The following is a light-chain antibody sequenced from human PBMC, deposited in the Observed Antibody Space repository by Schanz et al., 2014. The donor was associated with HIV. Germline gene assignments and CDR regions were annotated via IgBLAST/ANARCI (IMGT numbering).Light chain of an antibody. V-gene: IGKV1-27*01. CDR1: QAISTS. J-gene: IGKJ3*01. CDR2: DAS. CDR3: QKYNSASFT. Sequence: DIQLTQSPSSVSASVGDRVTITCRASQAISTSLAWYQQKPGKAPKLLIHDASNLETGVPSRFSGSGSGTDFTFIISSLQPEDVATYYCQKYNSASFTFGPGTKVDIK.